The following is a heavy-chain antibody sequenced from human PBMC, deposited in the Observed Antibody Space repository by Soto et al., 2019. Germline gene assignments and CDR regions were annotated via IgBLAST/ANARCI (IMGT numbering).Heavy chain of an antibody. CDR1: GGTFSSYA. Sequence: QVQLVQSGAEVKKPGSSVKVSCKASGGTFSSYAISWVRQAPGQGLEWMGGIIPIFGTANYAQKFQGRVTSTADKSTSTAYMELSSLRSEDTAVYYCARIGHNYDILTGYSYWGQGTLVTVSS. CDR3: ARIGHNYDILTGYSY. J-gene: IGHJ4*02. CDR2: IIPIFGTA. D-gene: IGHD3-9*01. V-gene: IGHV1-69*06.